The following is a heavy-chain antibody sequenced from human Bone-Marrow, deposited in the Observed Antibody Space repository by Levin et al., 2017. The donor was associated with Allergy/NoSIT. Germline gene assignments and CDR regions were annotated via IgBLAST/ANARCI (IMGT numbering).Heavy chain of an antibody. CDR1: GYTFTTYA. Sequence: AASVKVSCKASGYTFTTYAMNWVRQAPGQGLEWMGWINTNTGNPTYAQGFTGRFVFSLDTSVSTAYLQISSLKDEDTAVYYCARGRWRGEGEVTPNYYFDYWGQGTLVTVSS. J-gene: IGHJ4*02. CDR2: INTNTGNP. D-gene: IGHD2-21*02. CDR3: ARGRWRGEGEVTPNYYFDY. V-gene: IGHV7-4-1*02.